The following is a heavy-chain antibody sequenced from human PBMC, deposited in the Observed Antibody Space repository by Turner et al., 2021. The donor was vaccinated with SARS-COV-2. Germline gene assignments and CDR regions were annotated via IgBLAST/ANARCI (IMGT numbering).Heavy chain of an antibody. V-gene: IGHV3-30-3*01. Sequence: VQLVESGGGVVQPGRSLSRSCAASGFTFNTYAMHWFRQAPGKGLEWVAVITYDGSTKFYADSVKGRFTISRDNSKSSLYVQMNSLRVEDTAVYYCARSRDGYIHSWGQGTLVIVSS. CDR2: ITYDGSTK. CDR1: GFTFNTYA. CDR3: ARSRDGYIHS. D-gene: IGHD2-2*01. J-gene: IGHJ4*02.